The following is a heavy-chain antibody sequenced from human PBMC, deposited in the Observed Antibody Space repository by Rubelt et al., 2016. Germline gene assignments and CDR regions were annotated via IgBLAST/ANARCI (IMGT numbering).Heavy chain of an antibody. J-gene: IGHJ2*01. V-gene: IGHV4-39*01. CDR2: IYYSGST. D-gene: IGHD6-19*01. CDR3: ARRYSNGLYWFFDL. Sequence: QLQLQESGPGLVQPSETLSLTCTVSGGSISSNSYYWGWIRQPPGKGLEWIGSIYYSGSTYYNPSLKSRVTISVDTSKNQFSLTLVSVPSADTSVYYCARRYSNGLYWFFDLWGRGTLVTVSS. CDR1: GGSISSNSYY.